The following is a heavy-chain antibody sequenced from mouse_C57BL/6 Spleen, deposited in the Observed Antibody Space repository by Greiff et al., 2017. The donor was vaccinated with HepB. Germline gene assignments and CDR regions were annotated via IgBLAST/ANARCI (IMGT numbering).Heavy chain of an antibody. V-gene: IGHV1-15*01. CDR1: GYTFTDYE. CDR3: TRRGYYGSMGYFDV. J-gene: IGHJ1*03. Sequence: VQLQQSGAELVRPGASVTLSCKASGYTFTDYEMHWVKQTPVHGLEWIGAIDPETGGTAYNQKFKGKAILTADKSSSTAYMELRSLTSEDSAVYYCTRRGYYGSMGYFDVWGTGTTVTVSS. D-gene: IGHD1-1*01. CDR2: IDPETGGT.